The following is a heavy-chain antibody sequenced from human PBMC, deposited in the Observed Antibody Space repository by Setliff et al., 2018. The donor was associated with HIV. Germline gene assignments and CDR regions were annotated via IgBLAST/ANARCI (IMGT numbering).Heavy chain of an antibody. CDR1: GYTFTGYY. V-gene: IGHV1-69*10. CDR3: ARVMITFGGSYAFDI. D-gene: IGHD3-16*01. CDR2: IIPILGAP. Sequence: SVKVSCKASGYTFTGYYMHWVRQAPGQGLEWMGGIIPILGAPNYAPSFQGRVTITADYSTDTAQIELRSLRSDDTAVYYCARVMITFGGSYAFDIWGQGTMVTVS. J-gene: IGHJ3*02.